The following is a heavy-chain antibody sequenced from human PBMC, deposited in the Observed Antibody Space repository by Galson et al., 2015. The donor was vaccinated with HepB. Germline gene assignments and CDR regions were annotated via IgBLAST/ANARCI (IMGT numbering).Heavy chain of an antibody. CDR3: ARADQATTVTGGDFDY. D-gene: IGHD4-17*01. V-gene: IGHV1-46*01. CDR1: GYTFTSYY. Sequence: SVKVSCKASGYTFTSYYMHWVRQAPGQGLEWMGIINPSGGSTSYAQKFQGRVTMTRDTSTSTVYMELSSLRSEDTAVYYCARADQATTVTGGDFDYWGQGTLVTVSS. J-gene: IGHJ4*02. CDR2: INPSGGST.